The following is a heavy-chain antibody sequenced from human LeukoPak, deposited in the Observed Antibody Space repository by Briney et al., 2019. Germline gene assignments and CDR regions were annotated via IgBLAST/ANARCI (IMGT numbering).Heavy chain of an antibody. J-gene: IGHJ4*02. CDR1: GFTFNSFF. V-gene: IGHV3-7*01. D-gene: IGHD7-27*01. Sequence: GGSLRLSCAASGFTFNSFFLNWVRLTPGRELEWLACISQDGSEAFYMDSVRGRFTISRDNTKNSLYLQMDSLRAEDTAVYFCVRDLGHSRHYFEYWGQGALVTVSS. CDR2: ISQDGSEA. CDR3: VRDLGHSRHYFEY.